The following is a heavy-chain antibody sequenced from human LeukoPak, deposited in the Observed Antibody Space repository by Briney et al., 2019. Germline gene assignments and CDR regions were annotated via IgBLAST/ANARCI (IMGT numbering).Heavy chain of an antibody. J-gene: IGHJ5*02. CDR1: GGSISSHH. CDR2: IYYSGST. V-gene: IGHV4-59*11. Sequence: SETLSLTCTVSGGSISSHHWSWIRQPPGKGLEWIGYIYYSGSTNYKPSLKSRVTISVDTSKNQFSLKLSSVTAADTAVYYCARDPWAANWFDPWGQGTLVTVSS. CDR3: ARDPWAANWFDP. D-gene: IGHD6-13*01.